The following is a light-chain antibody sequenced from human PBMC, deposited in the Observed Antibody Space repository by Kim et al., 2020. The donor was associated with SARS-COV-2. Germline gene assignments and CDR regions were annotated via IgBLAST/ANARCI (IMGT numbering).Light chain of an antibody. CDR1: QSISTW. CDR3: QQYNSWYT. J-gene: IGKJ2*01. Sequence: DIQMTQSPSTLSASVGDRVTITGRASQSISTWLAWYQQKPGKAPKLLIYKASSLEFGVPSRFSGSGSGTEFTLTISSLQPDDFATYYCQQYNSWYTFGQGTKLEI. CDR2: KAS. V-gene: IGKV1-5*03.